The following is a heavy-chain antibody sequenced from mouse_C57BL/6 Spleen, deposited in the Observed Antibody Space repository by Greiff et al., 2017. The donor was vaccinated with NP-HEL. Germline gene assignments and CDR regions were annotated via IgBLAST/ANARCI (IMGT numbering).Heavy chain of an antibody. V-gene: IGHV3-6*01. CDR2: ISYDGSN. J-gene: IGHJ2*01. CDR3: ARDGGFTTVVPDY. D-gene: IGHD1-1*01. Sequence: EVQLQESGPGLVKPSQSLSLTCSVTGYSITSGYYWNWIRQFPGNKLEWMGYISYDGSNNYNPSLKNRISITRDTSKNQFFLKLNSVTTEDTATYYCARDGGFTTVVPDYWGQGTTLTVSS. CDR1: GYSITSGYY.